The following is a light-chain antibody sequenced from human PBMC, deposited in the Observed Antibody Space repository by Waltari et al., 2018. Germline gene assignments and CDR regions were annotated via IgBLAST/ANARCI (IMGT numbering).Light chain of an antibody. Sequence: ERATLSCRASRSVSSSYLAWYQQKPGQPPRLLIYGASSRATGIPDRFSGSGSGTDFTLTISRLEPEDFAVYYCQQSGTSPLTFGGGTKVAIK. J-gene: IGKJ4*01. CDR1: RSVSSSY. V-gene: IGKV3-20*01. CDR2: GAS. CDR3: QQSGTSPLT.